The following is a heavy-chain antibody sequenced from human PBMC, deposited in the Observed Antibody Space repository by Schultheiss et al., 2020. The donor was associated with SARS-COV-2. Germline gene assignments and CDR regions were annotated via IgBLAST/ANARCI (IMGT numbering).Heavy chain of an antibody. D-gene: IGHD6-13*01. CDR2: INPSGGST. V-gene: IGHV1-46*01. J-gene: IGHJ5*02. Sequence: ASVKVSCKASGYTFTGYYMHWVRQAPGQGLEWMGIINPSGGSTSYAQKFQGRVTITADESTSTAYMELSSLRSEDTAVYYCARDLPSSSWFDPWGQGTLVTVSS. CDR3: ARDLPSSSWFDP. CDR1: GYTFTGYY.